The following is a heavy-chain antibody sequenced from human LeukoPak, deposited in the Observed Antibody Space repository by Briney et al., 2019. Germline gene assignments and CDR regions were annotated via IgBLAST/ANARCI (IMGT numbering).Heavy chain of an antibody. CDR2: IKQDGSEK. D-gene: IGHD3-3*01. J-gene: IGHJ3*02. V-gene: IGHV3-7*01. CDR1: GFTFSSYW. Sequence: PGGSLRLSCAASGFTFSSYWMSWVRQAPGKGLEWVANIKQDGSEKYYVDSVKGRFTISRDNAKNSLYLQMNSLRAEDTAAYYCAYDFWSGSHAFDIWGQGTMVTVSS. CDR3: AYDFWSGSHAFDI.